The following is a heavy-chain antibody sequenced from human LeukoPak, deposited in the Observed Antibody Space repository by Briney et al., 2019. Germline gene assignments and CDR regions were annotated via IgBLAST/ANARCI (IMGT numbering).Heavy chain of an antibody. Sequence: GGSLRLSCSASGFPFSSYAMHWVRQAPGKGLEWISNIRTTAEGAKYAYYADSVKGRVTISRDDGKNTLYLHMNSLRDDDTAVYYGATDLRYAFDYWGQGILVTVSS. CDR3: ATDLRYAFDY. CDR2: IRTTAEGAKYA. V-gene: IGHV3-48*02. J-gene: IGHJ4*02. D-gene: IGHD3-9*01. CDR1: GFPFSSYA.